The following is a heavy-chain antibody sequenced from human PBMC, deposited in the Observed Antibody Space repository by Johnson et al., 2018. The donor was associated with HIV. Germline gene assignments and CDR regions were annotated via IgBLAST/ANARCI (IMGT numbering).Heavy chain of an antibody. CDR2: VSYDGSER. CDR3: ARDPITPYERGPDAFDV. Sequence: VQLVESGGGVVQPGRSLRLSCAASGFTFSNYGMHWVRQAPGKGLEWVAVVSYDGSERYYTDSVKGRFTISRDTAKNTLYLQMNSLRVEDTAVYYCARDPITPYERGPDAFDVWGQGTVVTVSS. J-gene: IGHJ3*01. CDR1: GFTFSNYG. V-gene: IGHV3-30*19. D-gene: IGHD2-21*01.